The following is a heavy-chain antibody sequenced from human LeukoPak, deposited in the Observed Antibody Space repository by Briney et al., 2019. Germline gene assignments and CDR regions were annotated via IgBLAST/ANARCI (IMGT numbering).Heavy chain of an antibody. Sequence: GSLRLSCAASGFTFSSYAMSWVRQAPGKGLEWVSAISGSGGSTYYADSVKGRFTISRDNSKNTLYLQMNSLRAEDTAVYYCARGPIFYYYYDSSGLDYWGQGTLVTVSS. CDR2: ISGSGGST. V-gene: IGHV3-23*01. CDR1: GFTFSSYA. CDR3: ARGPIFYYYYDSSGLDY. J-gene: IGHJ4*02. D-gene: IGHD3-22*01.